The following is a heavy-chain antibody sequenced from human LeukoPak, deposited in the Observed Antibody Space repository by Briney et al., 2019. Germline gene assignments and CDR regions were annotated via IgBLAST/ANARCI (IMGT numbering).Heavy chain of an antibody. J-gene: IGHJ3*02. CDR1: GFTFSSYG. D-gene: IGHD6-13*01. V-gene: IGHV3-30*18. CDR3: AKGLSSWYYDSFDI. CDR2: ISYDGSNK. Sequence: GGSLRLSCAAPGFTFSSYGMQWVRQAPGKGLEWVAVISYDGSNKYYADSVKGRFTISRDNSKNTLYLQMNSLRAEDTAVYYCAKGLSSWYYDSFDIWGQGTMVTVSS.